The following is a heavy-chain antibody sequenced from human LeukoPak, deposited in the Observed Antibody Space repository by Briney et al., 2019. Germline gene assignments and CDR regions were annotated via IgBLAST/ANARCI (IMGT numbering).Heavy chain of an antibody. D-gene: IGHD3-10*01. CDR3: ARVEEVRGGITSFDY. CDR2: ISVYNGNT. V-gene: IGHV1-18*01. J-gene: IGHJ4*02. Sequence: ASVTVSCKASGYXFTSYAISWVRQAPGQGLEWMGWISVYNGNTNYAQKLQGRVTVTTDRSTSTAYMELRSLTSDDTAVYYCARVEEVRGGITSFDYWGQGTLVTVSS. CDR1: GYXFTSYA.